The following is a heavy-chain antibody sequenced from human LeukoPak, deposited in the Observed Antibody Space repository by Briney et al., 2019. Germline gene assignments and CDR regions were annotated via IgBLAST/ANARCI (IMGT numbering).Heavy chain of an antibody. D-gene: IGHD3-3*01. CDR2: IYSGGST. CDR3: ARNTYYDFWSGPIWFDP. J-gene: IGHJ5*02. Sequence: GGSLRLSCAASGFTVSSNYMSWVRQAPGKGLEWVSVIYSGGSTYYADSVKGRFTISRDNSKNTLYLQMNSLRAEDTAVYYCARNTYYDFWSGPIWFDPWGQGTLVTVSS. V-gene: IGHV3-66*02. CDR1: GFTVSSNY.